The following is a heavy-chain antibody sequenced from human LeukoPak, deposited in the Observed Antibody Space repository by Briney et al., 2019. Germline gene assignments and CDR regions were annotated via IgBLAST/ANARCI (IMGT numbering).Heavy chain of an antibody. D-gene: IGHD4-11*01. J-gene: IGHJ4*02. CDR3: ARGHDYSNYEFDY. CDR2: INPNSGGT. CDR1: GYTFTGYY. V-gene: IGHV1-2*06. Sequence: ASVTVSCKASGYTFTGYYMHWVRQAPGQGLEWMGRINPNSGGTNYAQKFQGRVTMTRDTSISTAYMELSRLRSDDTAVYYCARGHDYSNYEFDYWGQGTLVTVSS.